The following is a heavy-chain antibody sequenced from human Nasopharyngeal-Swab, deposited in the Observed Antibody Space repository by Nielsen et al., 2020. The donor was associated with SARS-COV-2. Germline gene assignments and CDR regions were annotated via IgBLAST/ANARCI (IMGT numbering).Heavy chain of an antibody. J-gene: IGHJ4*02. Sequence: GGSLRLSCAASGFTFSSYAMHWVRQAPGKGLEWVAVISYDGSNKYYADSVKGRFTISRDNSKNTLYLQMNSLRAEDTAVYYCARGPPEYSSSWYRGMCDYWGQGTLVTVS. V-gene: IGHV3-30-3*01. D-gene: IGHD6-13*01. CDR3: ARGPPEYSSSWYRGMCDY. CDR2: ISYDGSNK. CDR1: GFTFSSYA.